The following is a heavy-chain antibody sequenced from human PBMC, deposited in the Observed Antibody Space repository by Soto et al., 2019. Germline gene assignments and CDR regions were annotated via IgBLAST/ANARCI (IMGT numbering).Heavy chain of an antibody. V-gene: IGHV3-7*03. D-gene: IGHD2-21*02. J-gene: IGHJ6*02. CDR2: IPQEGVDG. Sequence: VVSLRLSCEVSGFTFSMYSMSWVRQSPGKGLEWVAKIPQEGVDGHYADSVKGRFTISRDNGKNSLYLQLNNLRAEDTAVYYCARDHLILPAHDFFYGSDVWGRGATVTVSS. CDR1: GFTFSMYS. CDR3: ARDHLILPAHDFFYGSDV.